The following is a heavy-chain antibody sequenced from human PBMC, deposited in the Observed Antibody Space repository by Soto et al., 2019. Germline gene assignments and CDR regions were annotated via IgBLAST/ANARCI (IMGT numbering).Heavy chain of an antibody. CDR1: GFTFSSYA. D-gene: IGHD3-3*01. V-gene: IGHV3-30-3*01. CDR3: AREVQEEITIFGVVIRGYYYYGMDV. J-gene: IGHJ6*02. Sequence: HPGGSLRLSCAASGFTFSSYAMHWVRQAPGKGLEWVAVISYDGSNKYYADSVKGRFTISRDNSKNTLYLQMNSLRAEDTAVYYCAREVQEEITIFGVVIRGYYYYGMDVWGQGTTVTVSS. CDR2: ISYDGSNK.